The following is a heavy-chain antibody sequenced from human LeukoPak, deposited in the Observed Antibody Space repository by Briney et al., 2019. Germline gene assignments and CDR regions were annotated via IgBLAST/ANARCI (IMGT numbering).Heavy chain of an antibody. V-gene: IGHV3-74*01. J-gene: IGHJ3*02. CDR2: INGDGRGT. Sequence: GGSLRLSCAAYGFTFSAYWMHWVRQAPGKGLVWVSRINGDGRGTRYADSVKGRFTISRDNAKNTLYLQMSSLRADDTAVYYCASGDLGYCSGEDCYRGALSIWGQGTMVTLSS. D-gene: IGHD2-15*01. CDR3: ASGDLGYCSGEDCYRGALSI. CDR1: GFTFSAYW.